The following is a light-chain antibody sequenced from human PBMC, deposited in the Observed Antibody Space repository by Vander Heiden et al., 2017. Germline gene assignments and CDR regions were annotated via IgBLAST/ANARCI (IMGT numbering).Light chain of an antibody. V-gene: IGLV1-47*02. CDR2: STN. CDR3: AAWDDSLSGVV. J-gene: IGLJ2*01. CDR1: SSNIGSNY. Sequence: QSVLTQPPSASGTPGQRVTISCSGSSSNIGSNYVYWYQQLPGTAPKLLIYSTNQRPSGVPDRFSGSKFGTSASLAISGLRSEDEADYYCAAWDDSLSGVVFGGGTKLTVL.